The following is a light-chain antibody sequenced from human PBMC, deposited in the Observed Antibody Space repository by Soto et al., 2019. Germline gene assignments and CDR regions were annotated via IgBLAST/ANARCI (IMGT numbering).Light chain of an antibody. J-gene: IGKJ3*01. CDR3: QQYNSWLFT. CDR2: GAS. V-gene: IGKV3-15*01. Sequence: EIVMTQSPATLSVSPGERDTLSCRASQSVSSNLAWYQQKPGQAPRLLIYGASTRATGIPGRFSGSGSGTEFTLTLSCVQSEYFAVYYCQQYNSWLFTGGPGTNEDIK. CDR1: QSVSSN.